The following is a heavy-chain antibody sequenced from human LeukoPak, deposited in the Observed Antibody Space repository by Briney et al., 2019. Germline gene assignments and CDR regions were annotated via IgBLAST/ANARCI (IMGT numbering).Heavy chain of an antibody. Sequence: PGGSLRLSCAASGFTFSSYAMSWVRQTPGKGLEWVSAISGSGGRTFYADSVRGRFTVSRDNSKNTLYLQMETLTAEDTAVYYCAKRGGDLTASTWTLYFDHWGQGTLVTVSS. D-gene: IGHD1-7*01. V-gene: IGHV3-23*01. CDR1: GFTFSSYA. CDR2: ISGSGGRT. CDR3: AKRGGDLTASTWTLYFDH. J-gene: IGHJ4*02.